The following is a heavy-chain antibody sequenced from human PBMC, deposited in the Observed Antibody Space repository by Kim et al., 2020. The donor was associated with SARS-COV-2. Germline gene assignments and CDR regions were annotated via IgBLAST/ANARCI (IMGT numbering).Heavy chain of an antibody. CDR3: AKVVNRGNVAPEAYDI. CDR2: IGGSGGTT. J-gene: IGHJ3*02. V-gene: IGHV3-23*01. CDR1: GFTFGSFA. Sequence: GGSLRLSCAASGFTFGSFAMNWFRQAPGKGLEWVSAIGGSGGTTYYAESVKDRFTISRDNSKNTVFLQMKSLRVEDTAVYYCAKVVNRGNVAPEAYDI.